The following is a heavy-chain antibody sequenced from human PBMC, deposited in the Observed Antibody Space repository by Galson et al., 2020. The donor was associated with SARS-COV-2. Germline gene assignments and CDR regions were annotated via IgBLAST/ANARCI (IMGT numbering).Heavy chain of an antibody. V-gene: IGHV3-23*01. CDR3: AKVRGYYYYYGMDV. CDR1: GFTFSNYA. D-gene: IGHD3-10*01. Sequence: TGGSLRLSCAASGFTFSNYAMNWVRQAPGKGLEWVSGTSGSGGSTYYADSVKGRFTISRDNSKNTLYLQMNSLRAEDTAVYFCAKVRGYYYYYGMDVWGQGATVTVSS. CDR2: TSGSGGST. J-gene: IGHJ6*02.